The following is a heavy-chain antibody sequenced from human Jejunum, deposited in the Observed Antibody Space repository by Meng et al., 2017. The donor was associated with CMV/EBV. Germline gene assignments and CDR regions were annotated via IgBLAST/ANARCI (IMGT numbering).Heavy chain of an antibody. J-gene: IGHJ4*02. CDR2: INPNTGNP. D-gene: IGHD5-24*01. Sequence: QLQVVQSGAELKQPGASVKVSCRPSGYTFTSYAINWVRQAPGQGPDWMGWINPNTGNPTYDQGFTGRFIFSLDTSVSTAYLQINSLRADDTAVYYCARDSPLDGYSLLDYWGQGTLVTVSS. CDR1: GYTFTSYA. V-gene: IGHV7-4-1*02. CDR3: ARDSPLDGYSLLDY.